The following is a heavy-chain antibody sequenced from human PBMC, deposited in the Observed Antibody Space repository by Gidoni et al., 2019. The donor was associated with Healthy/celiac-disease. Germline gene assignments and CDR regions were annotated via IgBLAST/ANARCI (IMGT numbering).Heavy chain of an antibody. D-gene: IGHD6-13*01. V-gene: IGHV4-59*01. Sequence: QVQLQESGPGLVKPSETLSLTCTVSGGSISSYYWSWIRQPPGKGLEGIGYIYSSGSTNYTPSLKLRVTISVDPSKTQFSLKLSSVTAADPAVYYCARGGGSSWPFDYWGQGTLVTVSS. CDR1: GGSISSYY. CDR2: IYSSGST. J-gene: IGHJ4*02. CDR3: ARGGGSSWPFDY.